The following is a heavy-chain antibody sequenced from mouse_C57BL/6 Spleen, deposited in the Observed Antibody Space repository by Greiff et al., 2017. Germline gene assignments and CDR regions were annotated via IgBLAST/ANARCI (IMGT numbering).Heavy chain of an antibody. Sequence: QVQLQQPGAELVKPGASVELSCKASGYTFTSYWMHWVKQRPGQGLEWIGMIHPNSGSTNYNEKFKSKATLTVDKSSSTAYMQLSSLTSEDSAVYYCARSIYYDYDGDYWGQGTTLTVSS. V-gene: IGHV1-64*01. CDR2: IHPNSGST. CDR1: GYTFTSYW. D-gene: IGHD2-4*01. CDR3: ARSIYYDYDGDY. J-gene: IGHJ2*01.